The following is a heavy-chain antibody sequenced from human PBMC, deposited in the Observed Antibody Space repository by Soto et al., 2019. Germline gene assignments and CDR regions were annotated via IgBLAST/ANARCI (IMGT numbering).Heavy chain of an antibody. CDR3: ARLRVVVPAAFNFDY. J-gene: IGHJ4*02. D-gene: IGHD2-2*01. V-gene: IGHV1-8*02. CDR2: MSPNSGNT. CDR1: GYTFTNYG. Sequence: ASVKVSCKASGYTFTNYGISWVRQAPGQGLEWMGWMSPNSGNTGYAQKFQGRVTMTRNTSISTAYMELSSLRSEDTAVYYCARLRVVVPAAFNFDYWGQGTLVTVSS.